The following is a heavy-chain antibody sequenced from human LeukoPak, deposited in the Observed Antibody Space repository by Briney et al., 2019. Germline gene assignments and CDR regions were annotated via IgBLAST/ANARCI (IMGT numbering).Heavy chain of an antibody. J-gene: IGHJ4*02. CDR1: GYTLTELS. Sequence: ASVKVSCKVSGYTLTELSMHWVRQAPGKGLEWMGGFDPEDGETIYAQKFQGRVTMTEDTSTDTAYMELSSLRSEDTAVYYCARDQSNYSNYLYYFDYWGQGTLVTVSS. D-gene: IGHD4-11*01. CDR3: ARDQSNYSNYLYYFDY. V-gene: IGHV1-24*01. CDR2: FDPEDGET.